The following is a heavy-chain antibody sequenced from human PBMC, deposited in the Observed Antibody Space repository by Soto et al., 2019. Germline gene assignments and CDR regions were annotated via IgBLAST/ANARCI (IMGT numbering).Heavy chain of an antibody. D-gene: IGHD2-15*01. CDR1: GGSISSGNYY. V-gene: IGHV4-30-4*01. Sequence: QVQLQESGPGLVKPSQTLSLTCTVSGGSISSGNYYWSWIRQPPGKGLEWIGFISYSGSAYYNPSLKSRVTISLDTSKNQFSLNLSSVTAADTAVYYCATMGTPATGLYYFDYWGQGTLVTVSS. CDR2: ISYSGSA. CDR3: ATMGTPATGLYYFDY. J-gene: IGHJ4*02.